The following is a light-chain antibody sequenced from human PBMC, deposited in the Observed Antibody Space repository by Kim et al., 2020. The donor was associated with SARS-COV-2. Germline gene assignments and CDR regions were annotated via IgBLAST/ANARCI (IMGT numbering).Light chain of an antibody. V-gene: IGLV6-57*03. CDR2: AEK. Sequence: KEVTVSCHRSSGSIAINYVQWYQQRPGSAPTTVIYAEKQRPSGVPDRFSGSSDSSSNAASLTISGMRPEDEADYYCQSYDSTNHWVFGGGTKLTVL. CDR3: QSYDSTNHWV. CDR1: SGSIAINY. J-gene: IGLJ3*02.